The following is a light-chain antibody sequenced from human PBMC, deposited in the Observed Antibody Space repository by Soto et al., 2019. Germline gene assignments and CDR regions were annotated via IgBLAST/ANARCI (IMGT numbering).Light chain of an antibody. CDR1: QVISSW. Sequence: IQMTQSPSSVSASVGDRVTISCRASQVISSWLAWYQQKPGKAPKLLIYDASSLESGVPSRFSGSGSGTEFTLTISSLQPDDFATYYCQQYNSYSYTFGQGTKLEIK. V-gene: IGKV1-5*01. J-gene: IGKJ2*01. CDR2: DAS. CDR3: QQYNSYSYT.